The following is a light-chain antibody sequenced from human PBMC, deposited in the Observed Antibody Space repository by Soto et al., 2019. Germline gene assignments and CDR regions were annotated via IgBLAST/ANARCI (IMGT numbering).Light chain of an antibody. V-gene: IGKV4-1*01. Sequence: DIVMTQSPDSLAVSLGERATINCKSSQSGLYRSDNKNYLAWYQQKPGQPPKLLIYWASTRESGVPDRFSGSGSGTDCTLTISRLQAEDVAVYYCQQYYSTPWTFGQGTKVEIK. J-gene: IGKJ1*01. CDR3: QQYYSTPWT. CDR2: WAS. CDR1: QSGLYRSDNKNY.